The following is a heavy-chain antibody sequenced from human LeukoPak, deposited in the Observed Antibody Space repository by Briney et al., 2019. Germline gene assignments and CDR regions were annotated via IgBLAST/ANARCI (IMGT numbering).Heavy chain of an antibody. D-gene: IGHD3-3*02. CDR3: ARDFAVGFLEWLGYFDY. J-gene: IGHJ4*02. CDR1: GFTFSSYA. CDR2: ISYDGSNK. Sequence: SPRLSCAASGFTFSSYAMHWVRQAPGKGPEWVAVISYDGSNKYYADSVKGRFTISRDNSKNTLYLQMNSLRAEDTAVYYCARDFAVGFLEWLGYFDYWGQGTLVTVSS. V-gene: IGHV3-30-3*01.